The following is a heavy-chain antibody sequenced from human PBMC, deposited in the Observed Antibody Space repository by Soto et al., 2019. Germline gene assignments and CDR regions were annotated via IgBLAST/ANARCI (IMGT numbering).Heavy chain of an antibody. Sequence: ASVKVSCKASGYTFTAYYIHWVRQAPGQGPEWMGEISPKSADTKYAQKFQGRVTMTRDTSITTVYMELSNVSPADTAVYYCGKGRSGDDYFDYWGPGTLVTVSS. J-gene: IGHJ4*02. CDR1: GYTFTAYY. CDR2: ISPKSADT. CDR3: GKGRSGDDYFDY. V-gene: IGHV1-2*02. D-gene: IGHD2-21*02.